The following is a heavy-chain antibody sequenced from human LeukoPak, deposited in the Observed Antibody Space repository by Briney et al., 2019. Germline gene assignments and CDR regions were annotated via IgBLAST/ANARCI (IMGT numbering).Heavy chain of an antibody. Sequence: PGESLRLSCAASGFTFSSYAMSWVRRAPGKGLEWVSVISGSGGATFYGDSVQGRFTISRDNSRGTLYLQMNSLTAGDTAVYYCGKYLQTTVGANDYWGQGTLVTVSS. CDR2: ISGSGGAT. CDR3: GKYLQTTVGANDY. J-gene: IGHJ4*02. V-gene: IGHV3-23*01. D-gene: IGHD1-26*01. CDR1: GFTFSSYA.